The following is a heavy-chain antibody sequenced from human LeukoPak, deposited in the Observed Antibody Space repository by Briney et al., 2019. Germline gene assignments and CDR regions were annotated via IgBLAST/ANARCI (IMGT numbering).Heavy chain of an antibody. CDR1: GFTFSSYA. D-gene: IGHD2-2*01. J-gene: IGHJ4*02. CDR3: AKDGARGVPAAYYFDY. V-gene: IGHV3-23*01. CDR2: ISGSGGST. Sequence: PGGSLRLSCAASGFTFSSYAMSWVRQAPGKGLGWVSAISGSGGSTYYADSVKGRFTISRDNSKNTLYLQMNSLRAEDTAVYYCAKDGARGVPAAYYFDYWGQGTLVTVSS.